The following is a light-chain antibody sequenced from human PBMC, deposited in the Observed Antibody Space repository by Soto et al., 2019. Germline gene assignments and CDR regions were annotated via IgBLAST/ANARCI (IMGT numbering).Light chain of an antibody. CDR2: GAS. CDR3: QQYGSSPWT. V-gene: IGKV3-20*01. J-gene: IGKJ1*01. Sequence: EIMLTQSPGTLSLSPGERATLSCRASQSVSSSYLAWYQQKPGQAPGLLIYGASSRATGIPDRFSGSGSGTDFTLTISRLEPEDFAVYYCQQYGSSPWTFGQGTKV. CDR1: QSVSSSY.